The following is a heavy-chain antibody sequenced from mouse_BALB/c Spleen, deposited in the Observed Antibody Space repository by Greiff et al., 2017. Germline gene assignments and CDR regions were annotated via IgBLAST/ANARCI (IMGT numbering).Heavy chain of an antibody. J-gene: IGHJ4*01. CDR1: GFTFSDYG. CDR2: ISNLAYSI. Sequence: EVKLVESGGDLVKPGGSRKLSCAASGFTFSDYGMAWVRQAPGKGPEWVAFISNLAYSIYYADTVTGRFTISRENAKNTLYLEMSSLRSEDTAMYYCARVDGNYYAMDYWGQGTSVTVSS. D-gene: IGHD2-1*01. V-gene: IGHV5-15*02. CDR3: ARVDGNYYAMDY.